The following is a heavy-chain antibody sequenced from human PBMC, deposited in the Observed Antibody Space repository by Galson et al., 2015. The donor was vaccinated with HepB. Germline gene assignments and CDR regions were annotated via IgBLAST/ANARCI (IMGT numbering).Heavy chain of an antibody. Sequence: TLSLTCAVYGRSFSDYYWSWIRQPPGKGLEWIGEIKHSGSTNYQPSLKSRVTISVDTSKNEFSLKLSSLTAADTAVYYCARVGVSKFGGALVVPYYFDYWGQGTLVTVSS. J-gene: IGHJ4*02. CDR1: GRSFSDYY. D-gene: IGHD3-16*02. CDR3: ARVGVSKFGGALVVPYYFDY. CDR2: IKHSGST. V-gene: IGHV4-34*01.